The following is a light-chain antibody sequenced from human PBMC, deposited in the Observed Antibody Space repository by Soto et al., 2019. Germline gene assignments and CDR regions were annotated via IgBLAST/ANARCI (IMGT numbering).Light chain of an antibody. CDR2: DVS. Sequence: QCALTQPASVSGSPGQSIAISCTGTSTDVGNYNYVSWYQQHPGRAPQLMIYDVSNRPSGVSDRFSGSKSGNSASLTISGLQPEDEADYYCNSYTTSSTYVIGTGTKVTVL. J-gene: IGLJ1*01. CDR3: NSYTTSSTYV. CDR1: STDVGNYNY. V-gene: IGLV2-14*03.